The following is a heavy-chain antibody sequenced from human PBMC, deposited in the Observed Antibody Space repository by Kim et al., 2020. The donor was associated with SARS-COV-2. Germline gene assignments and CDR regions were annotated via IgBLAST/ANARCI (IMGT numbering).Heavy chain of an antibody. CDR3: ARDRGGLKHYMDV. Sequence: YNPARESRVAISIDTSKNQFSLKLRSVTAAETALYYCARDRGGLKHYMDVWGKGTAVTISS. J-gene: IGHJ6*03. V-gene: IGHV4-59*01. D-gene: IGHD3-10*01.